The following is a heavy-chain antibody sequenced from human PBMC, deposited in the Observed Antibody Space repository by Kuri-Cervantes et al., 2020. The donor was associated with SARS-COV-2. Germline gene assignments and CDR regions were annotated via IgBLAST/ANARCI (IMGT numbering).Heavy chain of an antibody. CDR1: GYTFTSYY. V-gene: IGHV7-4-1*02. Sequence: ASVKVSCKASGYTFTSYYMHWVRQAPGQGLEWMGWINTNTGNPTYAQGFTGRFVFSLDTSVSTAYLQISSLKAEDTAVYYCARGGGVTIFGVVIPGPYYYYMDVWGKGTTVTVSS. J-gene: IGHJ6*03. CDR3: ARGGGVTIFGVVIPGPYYYYMDV. CDR2: INTNTGNP. D-gene: IGHD3-3*01.